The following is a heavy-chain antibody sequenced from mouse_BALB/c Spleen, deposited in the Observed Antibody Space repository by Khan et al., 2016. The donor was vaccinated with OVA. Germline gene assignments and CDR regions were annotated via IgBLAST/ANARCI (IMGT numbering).Heavy chain of an antibody. CDR2: ISSGGST. J-gene: IGHJ3*01. V-gene: IGHV5-6-5*01. Sequence: EVELVESGGDLVKPGGSLKLSCAASGFTFSNYAMSWVRQTPEKRLEWVASISSGGSTYYPDSVKGRFTISRDNDRNILYLQMSSPRSEDTAMYYCARDYWFTYWGQGTLVTVSA. CDR3: ARDYWFTY. CDR1: GFTFSNYA.